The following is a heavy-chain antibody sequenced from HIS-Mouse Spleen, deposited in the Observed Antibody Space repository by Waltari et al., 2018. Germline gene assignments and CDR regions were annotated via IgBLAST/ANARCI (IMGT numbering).Heavy chain of an antibody. Sequence: QLQLQESGPGLVKPSETLSLTCTVSGGSISSSSYYWGWIRQPPGKGLEWIGSIYYSGIPSYHPSLKSPVTISVDTSKNQLSLKLSSVTAADTAVYYCAREIPYSSSWYDWYFDLWGRGTRVTVSS. CDR3: AREIPYSSSWYDWYFDL. D-gene: IGHD6-13*01. J-gene: IGHJ2*01. V-gene: IGHV4-39*07. CDR2: IYYSGIP. CDR1: GGSISSSSYY.